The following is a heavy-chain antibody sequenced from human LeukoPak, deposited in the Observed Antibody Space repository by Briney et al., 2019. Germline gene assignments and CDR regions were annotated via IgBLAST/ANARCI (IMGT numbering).Heavy chain of an antibody. CDR3: ARDERDSSSWYNWFDP. D-gene: IGHD6-13*01. CDR1: GYTFTSYG. V-gene: IGHV1-18*01. Sequence: ASVKVSCKASGYTFTSYGISWVRQAPGQGLEWMGWISAYNGNTNYAQKLQGRVTMTTDTSTSTAYMELRSLRSDDTAVYYCARDERDSSSWYNWFDPWGQGTLVTVSS. CDR2: ISAYNGNT. J-gene: IGHJ5*02.